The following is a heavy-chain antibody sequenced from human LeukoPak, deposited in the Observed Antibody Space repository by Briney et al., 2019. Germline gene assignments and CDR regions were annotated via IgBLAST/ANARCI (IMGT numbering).Heavy chain of an antibody. V-gene: IGHV4-39*01. D-gene: IGHD3-16*02. CDR3: ARQGAYYDYVWGSYRPYYFDY. CDR1: GSSISSSSYY. CDR2: IYYSGST. Sequence: SETLSLTCTVSGSSISSSSYYWGWIRQPPGKGLEWIGSIYYSGSTYYNPSLKSRVTISVDTSKNQFSLKLSSVTAADTAVYYCARQGAYYDYVWGSYRPYYFDYWGQGTLVTVSS. J-gene: IGHJ4*02.